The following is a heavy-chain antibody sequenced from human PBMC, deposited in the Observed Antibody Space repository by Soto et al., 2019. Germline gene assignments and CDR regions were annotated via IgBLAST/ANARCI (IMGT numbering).Heavy chain of an antibody. V-gene: IGHV4-39*01. CDR1: GESISSSSYY. D-gene: IGHD2-21*02. J-gene: IGHJ4*02. CDR2: IYYSGRT. CDR3: ARQRTTVVTQAYFDH. Sequence: SETLSLTCIASGESISSSSYYWSWIRQPPGKGLEWIGSIYYSGRTYYNPSFKSRVTISIDTSKNQFSLKLSSVTATDTAVYYCARQRTTVVTQAYFDHWGQGALVTVSS.